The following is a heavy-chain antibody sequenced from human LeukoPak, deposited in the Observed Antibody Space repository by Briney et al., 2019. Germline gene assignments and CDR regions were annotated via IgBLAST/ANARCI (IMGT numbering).Heavy chain of an antibody. Sequence: PGGSLRLSCAASGFTFSSYGMHWVRQAPGKGLEWVAVISYDGSNKYYADSVKGRFTISRDNSKNTLYLQMNSLRAEDTAVYYCAKSPYGSGIGNYYYGMDVWGQGTTVTVSS. CDR2: ISYDGSNK. CDR3: AKSPYGSGIGNYYYGMDV. D-gene: IGHD3-10*01. J-gene: IGHJ6*02. V-gene: IGHV3-30*18. CDR1: GFTFSSYG.